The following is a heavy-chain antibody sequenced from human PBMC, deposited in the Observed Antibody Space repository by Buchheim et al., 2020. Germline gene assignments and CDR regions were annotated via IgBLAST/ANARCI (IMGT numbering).Heavy chain of an antibody. CDR3: ARAMVRGVPPGSSRLFDY. Sequence: QVKLQETGPGLIKPSQALSLTCTVSGDSISRGGYYWTWVRQHPGKGLEWIGYIYYSGSTYYNPSLKSRVTISVDTSKNQFSLKLSSVTAADTAVYYCARAMVRGVPPGSSRLFDYWGQGTL. V-gene: IGHV4-31*03. CDR1: GDSISRGGYY. J-gene: IGHJ4*02. D-gene: IGHD3-10*01. CDR2: IYYSGST.